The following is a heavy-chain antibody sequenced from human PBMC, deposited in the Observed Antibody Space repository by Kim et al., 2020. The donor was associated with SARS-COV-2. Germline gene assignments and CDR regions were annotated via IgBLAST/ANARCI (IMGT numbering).Heavy chain of an antibody. D-gene: IGHD1-26*01. V-gene: IGHV4-31*03. CDR2: SHYSGTA. CDR1: GGSMTSGGYY. J-gene: IGHJ3*02. CDR3: ARTFSGSFDEAFDI. Sequence: SETLSLTCSVSGGSMTSGGYYWSWIRQLPGKGLEWIGYSHYSGTAYYNPSLKSRFSISVDPSKRQFSLRVTAAAAADTAIYFCARTFSGSFDEAFDIWGRGIRVTVSS.